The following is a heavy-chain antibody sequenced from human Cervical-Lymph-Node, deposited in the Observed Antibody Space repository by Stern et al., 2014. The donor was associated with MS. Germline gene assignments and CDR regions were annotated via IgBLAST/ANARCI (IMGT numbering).Heavy chain of an antibody. Sequence: EVQLVESGGGLVKPGGSLKLSCRASGFTFNKAWMTWVRQTTGKGLEWLGRIQSSAEGGTAEYGEPAKGRFFISRDDSENTVYLQLNNLKIEDTAVYYCTTDGWYSFWGQGALVTVSS. D-gene: IGHD6-19*01. CDR2: IQSSAEGGTA. CDR3: TTDGWYSF. V-gene: IGHV3-15*01. J-gene: IGHJ4*02. CDR1: GFTFNKAW.